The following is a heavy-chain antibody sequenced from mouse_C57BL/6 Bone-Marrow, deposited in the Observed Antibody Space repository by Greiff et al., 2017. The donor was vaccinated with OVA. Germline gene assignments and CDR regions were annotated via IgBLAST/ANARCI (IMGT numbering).Heavy chain of an antibody. CDR1: GFTFSDYY. J-gene: IGHJ4*01. CDR3: ARHVTVLNYADAMDY. CDR2: ISNGGGST. Sequence: EVHLVESGGGLVHPGGSLKLSCAASGFTFSDYYMYWVRQTPEKRLEWVAYISNGGGSTYYPDTVKGRFTISRDNAKNTLYLQMSRLKSEDTAMYYCARHVTVLNYADAMDYWGQGTSVTVSS. V-gene: IGHV5-12*01. D-gene: IGHD2-1*01.